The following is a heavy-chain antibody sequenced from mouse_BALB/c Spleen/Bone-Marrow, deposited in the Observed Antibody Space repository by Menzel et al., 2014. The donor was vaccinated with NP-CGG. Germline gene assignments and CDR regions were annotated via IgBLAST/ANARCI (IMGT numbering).Heavy chain of an antibody. J-gene: IGHJ2*01. CDR1: GYTFTSSV. Sequence: VQLKESGPELVKPGASVKMSCKASGYTFTSSVMHWVKQKPGQGLEWIRYFNPYNDGSKYNEKFKGKATLTSDKSSGTAYMELSSLTSEDSAVYYCAKGGNYRYDFDYWGQGTTLTVSS. CDR3: AKGGNYRYDFDY. CDR2: FNPYNDGS. V-gene: IGHV1-14*01. D-gene: IGHD2-14*01.